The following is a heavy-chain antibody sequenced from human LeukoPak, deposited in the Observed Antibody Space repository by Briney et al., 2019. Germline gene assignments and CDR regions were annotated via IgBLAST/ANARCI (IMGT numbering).Heavy chain of an antibody. CDR2: IRYDGSNK. V-gene: IGHV3-30*02. Sequence: GGSLRLSCAASGFTFSSYGMHWVRQAPCKGLEWVAFIRYDGSNKYYADSVKGRFTISRDNSKNTLYLQMNSLRAEDTAVYYCAKAPYYDILTGLDYWGQGTLVTVSS. J-gene: IGHJ4*02. CDR3: AKAPYYDILTGLDY. D-gene: IGHD3-9*01. CDR1: GFTFSSYG.